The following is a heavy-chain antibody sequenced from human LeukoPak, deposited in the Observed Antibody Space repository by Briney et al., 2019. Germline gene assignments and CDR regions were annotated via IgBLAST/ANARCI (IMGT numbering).Heavy chain of an antibody. CDR2: IYHSGST. CDR3: ARGDRITMVRGVERHWFDP. D-gene: IGHD3-10*01. Sequence: PGGSLRLSCAASGFTVSSSYMSWVRQAPGKGLEWIGEIYHSGSTNYNPSLKSRVTISVDTSKNQFSLKLSSVTAADTAVYYCARGDRITMVRGVERHWFDPWGQGTLVTVSS. J-gene: IGHJ5*02. V-gene: IGHV4-34*01. CDR1: GFTVSSSY.